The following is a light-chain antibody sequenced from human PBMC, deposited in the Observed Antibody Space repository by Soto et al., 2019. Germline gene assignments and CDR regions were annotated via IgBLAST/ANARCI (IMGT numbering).Light chain of an antibody. CDR1: QSLVYSDGFTY. CDR2: KVS. V-gene: IGKV2-30*01. J-gene: IGKJ1*01. Sequence: DVVMTQSPVTLPVTLGQPASFSCRSTQSLVYSDGFTYLNWFQQRPGQSPRRLIYKVSNRDSGVPVRFIGSGSGTELTLTSSRVEAEDIGVYYCMQGTDWPWTFGQGTKVEIK. CDR3: MQGTDWPWT.